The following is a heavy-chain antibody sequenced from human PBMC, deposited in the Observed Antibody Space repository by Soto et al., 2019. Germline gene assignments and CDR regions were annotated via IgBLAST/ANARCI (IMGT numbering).Heavy chain of an antibody. J-gene: IGHJ4*02. CDR3: AHSSYDYIWGSYRPYYFDY. V-gene: IGHV2-5*02. CDR2: IYWDDDK. D-gene: IGHD3-16*02. Sequence: SGPTLVKPTQTLTLTCTFSGFSLSTSGVGVGWIRQPPGKALEWLALIYWDDDKRYSPSLKSRLTITKDTSKNQVVLTMTNMDPVDTATYYCAHSSYDYIWGSYRPYYFDYWGQGTLVTVSS. CDR1: GFSLSTSGVG.